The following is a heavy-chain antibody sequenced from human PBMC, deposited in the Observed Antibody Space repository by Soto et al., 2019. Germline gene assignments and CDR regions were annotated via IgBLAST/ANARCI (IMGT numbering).Heavy chain of an antibody. Sequence: PSETLSLTCAVSGGSISSGGYSWSWIRQPPGKGLEWIGYMYHSGSTYYNPSLKSRVTISIDRSKNQFSLKLSSVTAADTAVYYCARGVLEEQPEQGVYYYYGMDVWGQGTTVTVSS. CDR3: ARGVLEEQPEQGVYYYYGMDV. V-gene: IGHV4-30-2*01. CDR2: MYHSGST. CDR1: GGSISSGGYS. D-gene: IGHD6-13*01. J-gene: IGHJ6*02.